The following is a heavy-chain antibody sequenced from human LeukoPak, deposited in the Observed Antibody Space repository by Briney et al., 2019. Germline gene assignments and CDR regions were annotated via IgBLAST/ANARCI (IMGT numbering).Heavy chain of an antibody. D-gene: IGHD2-2*01. CDR3: TRFTQLLAAGIDY. Sequence: PGASLRLSCAASGFTFSSYAMSWVRQAPGKGLEWVSAISGSGGSTYYADSVKGRFTISRDNSKNTLYLQMNSLRAEDTAVYYCTRFTQLLAAGIDYWGQGTLVTISS. V-gene: IGHV3-23*01. CDR1: GFTFSSYA. CDR2: ISGSGGST. J-gene: IGHJ4*02.